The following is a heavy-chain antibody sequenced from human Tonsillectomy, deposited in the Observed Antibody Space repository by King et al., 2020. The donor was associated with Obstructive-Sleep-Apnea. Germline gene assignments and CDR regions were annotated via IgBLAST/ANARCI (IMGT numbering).Heavy chain of an antibody. CDR3: ARDYDILTGYFDY. Sequence: VQLVESGGGLVKPGGSLRLSCAASGFTFSSYSMNWVRQAPGKGLEWVSSISSSSSYIYYADSVKGRFTISRDNAKNSLYLQMNSLRAEDTAVYYCARDYDILTGYFDYWGQGTLVTVSS. V-gene: IGHV3-21*01. CDR1: GFTFSSYS. J-gene: IGHJ4*02. D-gene: IGHD3-9*01. CDR2: ISSSSSYI.